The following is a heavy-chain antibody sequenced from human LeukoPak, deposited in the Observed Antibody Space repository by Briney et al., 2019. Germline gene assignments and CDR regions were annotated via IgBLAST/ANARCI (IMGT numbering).Heavy chain of an antibody. J-gene: IGHJ5*02. CDR1: GYTFTSYG. V-gene: IGHV1-18*01. Sequence: ASVKVPCKASGYTFTSYGISWVRQAPGQGLEWMGWISAYNGNTNYAQKLQGRVTMTTDTSTSTAYMELRSLRSDDTAVYYCARDVIVGATTGWFDPWGQGTLVTVSS. D-gene: IGHD1-26*01. CDR2: ISAYNGNT. CDR3: ARDVIVGATTGWFDP.